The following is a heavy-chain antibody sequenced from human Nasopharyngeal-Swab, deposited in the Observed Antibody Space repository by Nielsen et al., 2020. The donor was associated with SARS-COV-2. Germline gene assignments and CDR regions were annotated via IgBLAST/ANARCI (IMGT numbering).Heavy chain of an antibody. Sequence: GESLKISCAASGFIFHSFAMHWVRQAPGKGLEWVALISFDGTNKYYAGSVRGRFTISRDTSKNTLYLQMNSLRAEDTAVYYCSRDRDMFGYDSSGYYGADAFDLWGQGTMVTVSS. J-gene: IGHJ3*01. CDR1: GFIFHSFA. CDR2: ISFDGTNK. CDR3: SRDRDMFGYDSSGYYGADAFDL. D-gene: IGHD3-22*01. V-gene: IGHV3-30*04.